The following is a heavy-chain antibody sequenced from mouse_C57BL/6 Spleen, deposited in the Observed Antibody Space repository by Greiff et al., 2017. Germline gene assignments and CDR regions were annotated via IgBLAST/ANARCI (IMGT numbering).Heavy chain of an antibody. J-gene: IGHJ1*03. Sequence: DVHLVESGGGLVKPGGSLKLSCAASGFTFSDYGMHWVRQAPEKGLEWVAYISSGSSTIYYADTVKGRFTISRDNAKNTLFLQMTSLRSEDTAMYYCATYYSNGDWYFDVWGTGTTVTVSS. V-gene: IGHV5-17*01. CDR2: ISSGSSTI. CDR3: ATYYSNGDWYFDV. D-gene: IGHD2-5*01. CDR1: GFTFSDYG.